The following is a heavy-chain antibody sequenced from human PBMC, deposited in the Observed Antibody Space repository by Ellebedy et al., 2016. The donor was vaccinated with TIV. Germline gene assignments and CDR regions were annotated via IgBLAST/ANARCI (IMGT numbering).Heavy chain of an antibody. CDR1: GFTFSDYY. CDR2: ISSSSSYT. Sequence: GESLKISXAASGFTFSDYYMSWIRQAPGKGLEWVSYISSSSSYTNYADSVKGRFTISRDDAENSVYLQMNSLKDEDTAVYYCASDRYYSFDFWGQGTLVTVSS. CDR3: ASDRYYSFDF. D-gene: IGHD2/OR15-2a*01. V-gene: IGHV3-11*06. J-gene: IGHJ4*02.